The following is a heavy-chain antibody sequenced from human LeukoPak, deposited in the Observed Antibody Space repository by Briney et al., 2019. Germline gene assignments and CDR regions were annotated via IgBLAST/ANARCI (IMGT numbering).Heavy chain of an antibody. CDR2: ISSDGSNK. CDR3: AKTYSSSRAHHYYYYYMDV. J-gene: IGHJ6*03. V-gene: IGHV3-30*04. Sequence: GGSLRLSCAASGFTFSSYAMHWVRRAPGKGLEWVAVISSDGSNKYYADSVKGRFTISRDNSKNTLYLQMNSLRAEDTAVYYCAKTYSSSRAHHYYYYYMDVWGKGTTVTISS. CDR1: GFTFSSYA. D-gene: IGHD6-13*01.